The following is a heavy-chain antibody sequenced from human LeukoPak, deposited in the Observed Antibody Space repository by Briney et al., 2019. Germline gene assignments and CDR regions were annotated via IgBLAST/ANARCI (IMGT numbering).Heavy chain of an antibody. CDR3: ANIAVTGYDAFDI. D-gene: IGHD6-19*01. V-gene: IGHV6-1*01. Sequence: SQTLSLTCATSGDSVSSKSAAWNWFRQSPSRGLEWLGRTYYRSKWHYDYAVSVRSRITINPDTSKNQFSLQLNSVTPEDTAVYYCANIAVTGYDAFDIWGQGTMVTVSS. CDR2: TYYRSKWHY. CDR1: GDSVSSKSAA. J-gene: IGHJ3*02.